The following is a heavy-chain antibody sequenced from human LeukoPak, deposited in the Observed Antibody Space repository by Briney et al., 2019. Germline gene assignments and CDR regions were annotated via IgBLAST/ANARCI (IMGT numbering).Heavy chain of an antibody. CDR2: ISGSGGIT. CDR3: ATGFSSWYKGVDY. V-gene: IGHV3-23*01. Sequence: PGGSMRLSCAASGFTFISYAMSWVRQAPGEGLEWVSAISGSGGITYDADSVQGRFTISRDNSKNTLYLQMNSLRAEDTAVYYCATGFSSWYKGVDYWGQGTLVTVSS. D-gene: IGHD6-13*01. CDR1: GFTFISYA. J-gene: IGHJ4*02.